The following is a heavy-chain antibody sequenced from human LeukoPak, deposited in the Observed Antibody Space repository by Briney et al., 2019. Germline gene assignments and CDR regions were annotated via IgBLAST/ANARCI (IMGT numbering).Heavy chain of an antibody. CDR2: IHYDGTER. J-gene: IGHJ4*02. D-gene: IGHD5-18*01. CDR1: GFSFADFW. V-gene: IGHV3-7*01. Sequence: GGSLRLACAASGFSFADFWMNWVRQVPGKGPEWVANIHYDGTERNYVDSVKGRFTISRDNAKNTLYLQMNSLRAEDTAVYYCARGLWLVDYWGQGTLVTVSS. CDR3: ARGLWLVDY.